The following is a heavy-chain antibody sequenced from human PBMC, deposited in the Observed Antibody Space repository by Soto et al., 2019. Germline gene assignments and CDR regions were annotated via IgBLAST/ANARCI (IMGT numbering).Heavy chain of an antibody. CDR1: GASIRSYH. D-gene: IGHD3-16*01. CDR2: MQHTGNT. CDR3: AKDVSSRRWFDP. J-gene: IGHJ5*02. V-gene: IGHV4-4*07. Sequence: QVQLQESGPGLVKPSETLSLTCAVSGASIRSYHWSWIRQPAGKGLEWIGRMQHTGNTNYNPSLMSRVTMSLDTSKNQISLKMTSVTAADTAVYFCAKDVSSRRWFDPWGQGILVIVSS.